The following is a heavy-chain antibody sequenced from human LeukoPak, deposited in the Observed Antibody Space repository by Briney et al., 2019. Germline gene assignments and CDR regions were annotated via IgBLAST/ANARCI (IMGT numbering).Heavy chain of an antibody. CDR3: ARGPLTVTRGFDP. CDR1: GGSIDIYY. Sequence: SETLTLTCTVSGGSIDIYYWSWIRQPAGKGLEWIGRIYTSGSTNYNPSLKTRVTMSVDTSKNQFSLKLSSVTAADTAVYYCARGPLTVTRGFDPWGQGTLVTVSS. CDR2: IYTSGST. V-gene: IGHV4-4*07. J-gene: IGHJ5*02. D-gene: IGHD4-17*01.